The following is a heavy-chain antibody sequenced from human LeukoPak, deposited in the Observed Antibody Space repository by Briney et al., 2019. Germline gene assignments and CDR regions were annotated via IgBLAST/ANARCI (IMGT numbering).Heavy chain of an antibody. CDR1: GFTLRSYD. Sequence: GGSLRLSCAASGFTLRSYDMHWVRQVTGKGLEWVSAIGISDDTYYQGSVKGRFTIYRENAKNSLYLQMNSLTAGDTAVYYCARGGIQVSGIDEIDYWGQGTLITVSS. CDR3: ARGGIQVSGIDEIDY. J-gene: IGHJ4*02. D-gene: IGHD6-19*01. V-gene: IGHV3-13*01. CDR2: IGISDDT.